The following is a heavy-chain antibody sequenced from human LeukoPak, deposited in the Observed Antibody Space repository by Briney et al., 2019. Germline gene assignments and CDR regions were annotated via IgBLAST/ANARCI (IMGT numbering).Heavy chain of an antibody. CDR2: IIPIFGTA. V-gene: IGHV1-69*06. Sequence: SVKVSCKASGYTFTSYAISWVRQAPGQGLEWMGGIIPIFGTANYAQKFQGRVTITADKSTSTAYMELSSLRSEDTAVYYCARARIAAAGSFDYWGQGTLVTVSS. D-gene: IGHD6-13*01. CDR1: GYTFTSYA. CDR3: ARARIAAAGSFDY. J-gene: IGHJ4*02.